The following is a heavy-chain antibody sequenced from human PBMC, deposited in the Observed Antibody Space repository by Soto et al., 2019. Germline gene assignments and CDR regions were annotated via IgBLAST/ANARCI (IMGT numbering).Heavy chain of an antibody. D-gene: IGHD3-10*01. Sequence: EVHLVESGGGLVRPGESLRLSCAASGFTFTNFRMSWLRQAPGKGREWVANIRQDGSETRYVASVKGRFTISRDNAKNSLFLQMNSLRAEDTAIYYCARSYGTGFLSGYWGQGTLVTVST. CDR3: ARSYGTGFLSGY. V-gene: IGHV3-7*01. CDR1: GFTFTNFR. J-gene: IGHJ4*02. CDR2: IRQDGSET.